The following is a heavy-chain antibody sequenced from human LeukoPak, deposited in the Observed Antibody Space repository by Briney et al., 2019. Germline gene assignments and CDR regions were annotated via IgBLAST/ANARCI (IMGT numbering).Heavy chain of an antibody. J-gene: IGHJ5*02. V-gene: IGHV1-8*03. CDR3: ALGPIVASGWFDP. CDR1: GYRFSNYD. CDR2: IHPTSSNT. Sequence: ASVKVSCKSSGYRFSNYDINWVRQASGQGLEWMGWIHPTSSNTAYSQKLLPKFQGRLTITRDTSINTAYMELRNLISGDTAVYYCALGPIVASGWFDPWGQGTLVTVSS. D-gene: IGHD5-12*01.